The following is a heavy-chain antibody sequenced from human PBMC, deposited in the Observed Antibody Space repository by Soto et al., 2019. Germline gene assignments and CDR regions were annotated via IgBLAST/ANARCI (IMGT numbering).Heavy chain of an antibody. V-gene: IGHV1-58*01. Sequence: ASVKVSCKASGFSFTSSAVQWVRQARGQRLEWIGWIGVGSGNRHYAQKFQERVTITRDMSTNTAYMELSSLRSEDTAVYYCAALGVNFDHWGQGTLVTVSS. CDR1: GFSFTSSA. J-gene: IGHJ4*02. CDR3: AALGVNFDH. CDR2: IGVGSGNR. D-gene: IGHD2-8*01.